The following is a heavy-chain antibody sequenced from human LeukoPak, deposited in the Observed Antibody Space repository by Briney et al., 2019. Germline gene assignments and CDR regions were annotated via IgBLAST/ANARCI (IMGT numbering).Heavy chain of an antibody. J-gene: IGHJ4*02. Sequence: PSQTLSLTCTVSGGSISSGGYYWSWLRQHPGKGLEWVGYIYYSGSTYYNPSLKSRVTISVDTSKNQFSLKLSSVTAANTAVYYCARAPNYYDSSGYLTTGSWGQGTLVTVSS. D-gene: IGHD3-22*01. V-gene: IGHV4-31*03. CDR2: IYYSGST. CDR1: GGSISSGGYY. CDR3: ARAPNYYDSSGYLTTGS.